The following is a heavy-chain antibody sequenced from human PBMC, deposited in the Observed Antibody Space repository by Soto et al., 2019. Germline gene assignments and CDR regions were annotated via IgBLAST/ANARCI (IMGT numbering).Heavy chain of an antibody. V-gene: IGHV3-23*01. D-gene: IGHD6-13*01. CDR1: GFTFSSYA. CDR2: ISGSGGST. J-gene: IGHJ6*02. CDR3: AKALGQQLVHGDYYYGMDV. Sequence: GGSLRLSCAASGFTFSSYAMSWVRQAPGKGLEWVSAISGSGGSTYYADSVKGRFTISRDNSKNTLYLQMNSLRAEDTAVYYCAKALGQQLVHGDYYYGMDVWGQGTTVTVSS.